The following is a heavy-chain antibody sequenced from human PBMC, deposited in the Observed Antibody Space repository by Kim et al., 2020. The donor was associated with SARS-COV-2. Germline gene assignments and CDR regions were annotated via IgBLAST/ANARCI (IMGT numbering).Heavy chain of an antibody. CDR3: ARHFGYLDAFDI. CDR1: GGSMSSYY. CDR2: IYYSGST. V-gene: IGHV4-59*08. J-gene: IGHJ3*02. Sequence: SETLSLTCTVSGGSMSSYYFNWIRQPPGKGLEWIGYIYYSGSTNYNPSLKSRVTISVDTSKNQFSLKLTSVTAADTAVYYCARHFGYLDAFDIWGQGTVV. D-gene: IGHD3-16*01.